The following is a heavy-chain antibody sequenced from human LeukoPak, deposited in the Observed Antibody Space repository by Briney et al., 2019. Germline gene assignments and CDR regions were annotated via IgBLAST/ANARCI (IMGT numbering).Heavy chain of an antibody. J-gene: IGHJ4*02. CDR1: GFTFTSYW. CDR2: VSSDGSST. D-gene: IGHD2-15*01. Sequence: GGSLRLSWAASGFTFTSYWMHWVRQAPGKGLVWVSRVSSDGSSTRYADSVKGRFTISRDNAKNTLSLQMNSLRAEDTAVYYCARGGSWYFDHWGQGTLVTVSS. CDR3: ARGGSWYFDH. V-gene: IGHV3-74*01.